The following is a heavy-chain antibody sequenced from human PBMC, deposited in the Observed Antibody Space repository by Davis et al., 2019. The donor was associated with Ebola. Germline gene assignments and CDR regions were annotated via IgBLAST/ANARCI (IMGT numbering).Heavy chain of an antibody. V-gene: IGHV3-23*01. J-gene: IGHJ3*02. CDR3: VRVSRNIATGWYRFDAFDI. D-gene: IGHD6-19*01. Sequence: GGSLRLSCSASGFIFSTYVMAWVRQAPGEGLEWVSLISASGGNTYYADSVRGRFTISRDNSKSTLYLQMNSLRAEDTAIYYCVRVSRNIATGWYRFDAFDIWGQGTLVTVSS. CDR1: GFIFSTYV. CDR2: ISASGGNT.